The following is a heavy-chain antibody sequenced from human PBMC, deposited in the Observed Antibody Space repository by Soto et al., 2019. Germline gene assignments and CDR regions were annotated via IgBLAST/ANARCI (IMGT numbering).Heavy chain of an antibody. CDR3: TSIYWSSASCHT. V-gene: IGHV3-73*01. Sequence: EVQLVESGGGLVQPGGSLKLSCVASGYTFSGSAFHWVRQASGKGLEWVGRIRGKANSYETAYAESVKGRFTISRDDSKNTAFLQMNSLKTEDTAVYYCTSIYWSSASCHTWGQGTRVTVSS. CDR2: IRGKANSYET. CDR1: GYTFSGSA. J-gene: IGHJ5*02. D-gene: IGHD2-2*01.